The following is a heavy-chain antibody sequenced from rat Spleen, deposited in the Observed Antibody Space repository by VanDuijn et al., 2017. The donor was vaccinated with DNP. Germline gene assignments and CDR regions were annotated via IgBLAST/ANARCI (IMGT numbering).Heavy chain of an antibody. CDR3: ARLTTVVHYFDY. Sequence: EVQLVESDGGLVQPGRSLKLSCAASGFTFSDYYMAWVRQAPTKGLEWVATISYDGSSTYYRDSVKGRFTISRDNAKSTLYLQMDSLRSENTATYYCARLTTVVHYFDYWGQGVMVTVSS. CDR1: GFTFSDYY. D-gene: IGHD1-1*01. J-gene: IGHJ2*01. V-gene: IGHV5-29*01. CDR2: ISYDGSST.